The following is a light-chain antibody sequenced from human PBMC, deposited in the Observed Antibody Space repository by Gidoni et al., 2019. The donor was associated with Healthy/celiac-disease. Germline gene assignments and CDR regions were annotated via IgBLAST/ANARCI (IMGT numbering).Light chain of an antibody. CDR1: SRDVGGYNY. J-gene: IGLJ3*02. CDR2: DVS. V-gene: IGLV2-14*01. CDR3: SSYTSSTWV. Sequence: QSALTQPASVSGSPGQSITISCTGTSRDVGGYNYVSWYQQHPGKAPKLMSYDVSNRPSGVSNRFSGSKSGNTASLTISGLQAEDDADYYCSSYTSSTWVFGGGTKLTVL.